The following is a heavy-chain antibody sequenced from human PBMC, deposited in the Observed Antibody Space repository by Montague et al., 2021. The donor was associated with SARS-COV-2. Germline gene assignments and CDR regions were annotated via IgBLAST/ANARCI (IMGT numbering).Heavy chain of an antibody. CDR3: ARTTYFDLASIYYYVMDV. D-gene: IGHD3-9*01. V-gene: IGHV4-4*02. CDR2: IYHSGST. Sequence: SETLSLTCAVSGGSISSSNWWSWVRQPPGKGLEWIGEIYHSGSTNYNPSLKSRVTISIDKSKNQLSLRLNSVTAADTAVYFCARTTYFDLASIYYYVMDVWGQGTAVTVSS. CDR1: GGSISSSNW. J-gene: IGHJ6*02.